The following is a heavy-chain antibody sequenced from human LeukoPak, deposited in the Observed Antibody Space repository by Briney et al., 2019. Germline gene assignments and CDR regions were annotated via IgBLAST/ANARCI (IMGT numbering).Heavy chain of an antibody. V-gene: IGHV1-58*02. D-gene: IGHD1-26*01. CDR2: IVVGTGNT. CDR1: GFTFSDSA. CDR3: AASLSGFDN. Sequence: ASVKVSCKTSGFTFSDSAIQWVRQARGRRLEWVGWIVVGTGNTNSAQKFQDRVTITRDMTTTTAYMELSGLTSEDTAVYYCAASLSGFDNWGQGTLVTVSS. J-gene: IGHJ4*02.